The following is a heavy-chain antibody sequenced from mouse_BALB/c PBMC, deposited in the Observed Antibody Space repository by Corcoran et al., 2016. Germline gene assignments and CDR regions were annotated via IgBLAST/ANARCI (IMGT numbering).Heavy chain of an antibody. Sequence: EVQLQQSGAELVKPGASVTLSCTASGFNIKDTYMHWVKQRPEQGLEWIGRIDPANGNTKYDPKFQGKATITADTSSNTAYLQLSSLTSEDTAVYYCARTYYGNYGWYFDVWGAGTTVTVSS. CDR1: GFNIKDTY. V-gene: IGHV14-3*02. CDR2: IDPANGNT. J-gene: IGHJ1*01. D-gene: IGHD2-10*01. CDR3: ARTYYGNYGWYFDV.